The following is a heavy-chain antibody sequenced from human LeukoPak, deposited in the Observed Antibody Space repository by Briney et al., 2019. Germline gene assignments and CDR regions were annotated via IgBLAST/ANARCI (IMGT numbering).Heavy chain of an antibody. Sequence: SQTLSLTCAITGDSVSSNRAAWNWIRQSPSRGLEWLGRTYYRSKWSSDYAMTVNGRITFNADTSKNQVSLQLTSVTLEDTAVYYCARGSGGLNFFDYWGQGTLVTVSS. J-gene: IGHJ4*02. CDR2: TYYRSKWSS. V-gene: IGHV6-1*01. CDR1: GDSVSSNRAA. CDR3: ARGSGGLNFFDY. D-gene: IGHD6-25*01.